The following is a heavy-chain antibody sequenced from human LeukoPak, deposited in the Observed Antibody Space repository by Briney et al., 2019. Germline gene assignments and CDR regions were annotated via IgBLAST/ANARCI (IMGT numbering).Heavy chain of an antibody. CDR3: ARGGKTYGGNPSYYFDY. D-gene: IGHD4-23*01. CDR1: GGSISSHY. J-gene: IGHJ4*02. Sequence: SETLSLTCTVSGGSISSHYWSWVRQPPGKGLEWIGYIYYSGNTNYNPSLKSRVTISVDTSKNQFSLKLSSVTAADTAVYYCARGGKTYGGNPSYYFDYWGQGTLVTVSS. CDR2: IYYSGNT. V-gene: IGHV4-59*08.